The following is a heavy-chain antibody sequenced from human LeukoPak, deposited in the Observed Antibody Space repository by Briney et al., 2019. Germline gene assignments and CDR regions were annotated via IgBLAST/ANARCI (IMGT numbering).Heavy chain of an antibody. CDR1: GGSISSYY. CDR2: IYYSRST. D-gene: IGHD4-11*01. J-gene: IGHJ6*03. V-gene: IGHV4-59*01. Sequence: SETLSLTCTVSGGSISSYYWSWIRQPPGKGLEWIGYIYYSRSTNYNPSLKSRVTISVDTSKNQFSLKLSSVTAADTAVYYCARSNYVDYYMDVWGKGTTVTVSS. CDR3: ARSNYVDYYMDV.